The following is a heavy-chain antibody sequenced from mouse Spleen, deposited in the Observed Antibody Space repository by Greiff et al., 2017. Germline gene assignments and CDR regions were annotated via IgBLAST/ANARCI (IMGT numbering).Heavy chain of an antibody. CDR2: IWSGGST. D-gene: IGHD1-2*01. CDR1: GFSLTSYC. CDR3: ARRGTTDTYAMDY. V-gene: IGHV2-2*01. J-gene: IGHJ4*01. Sequence: VQVVESGPGLVQPSQSLSLTCTVSGFSLTSYCVHWVRQSPGKSLEWLGVIWSGGSTDYNASFISRLCISKNNSKNHVFLKKNSLQADDTAIYYCARRGTTDTYAMDYWGQGTSVTVSS.